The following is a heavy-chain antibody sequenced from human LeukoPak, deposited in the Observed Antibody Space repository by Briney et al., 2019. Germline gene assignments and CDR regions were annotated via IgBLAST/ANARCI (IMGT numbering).Heavy chain of an antibody. V-gene: IGHV3-48*03. Sequence: GGSLRLSCAASGFTFSSYEMNWVRQAPGKGLEWVSYISSSGSTIYYADSVKGRFTISRDNAKNSLYLQMNSPRAEDTAVYYCARGDDAFDIWGQGTMVTVSS. J-gene: IGHJ3*02. CDR3: ARGDDAFDI. CDR2: ISSSGSTI. CDR1: GFTFSSYE.